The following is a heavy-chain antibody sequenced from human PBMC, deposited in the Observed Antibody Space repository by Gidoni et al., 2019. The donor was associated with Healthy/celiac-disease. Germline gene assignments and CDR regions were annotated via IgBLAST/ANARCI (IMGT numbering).Heavy chain of an antibody. CDR2: TRNKANSNTT. V-gene: IGHV3-72*01. CDR1: GFTFTDHY. D-gene: IGHD6-19*01. CDR3: ARSGSRGWWGFDP. Sequence: EVQLVESGGGLVQPGGSLRLSCAASGFTFTDHYMDWVRQAPGKGLVWVDRTRNKANSNTTEYDASVKGRFTITRDDSKNSLYLQMNSLKTEETAVYYCARSGSRGWWGFDPWGQGTLVTVSS. J-gene: IGHJ5*02.